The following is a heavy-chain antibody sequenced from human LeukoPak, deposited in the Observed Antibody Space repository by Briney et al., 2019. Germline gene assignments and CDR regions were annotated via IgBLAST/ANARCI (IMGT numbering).Heavy chain of an antibody. D-gene: IGHD3-9*01. CDR3: ARVQVVLRYFDWLIYFDY. CDR1: GGSSNSYY. J-gene: IGHJ4*02. CDR2: INYSGST. V-gene: IGHV4-59*01. Sequence: SVTLSLTRTVSGGSSNSYYWSWIPQPPGKGLVGSGYINYSGSTNYNPSLNSRITITEDTTKNQYPLKLRSVTAADTDVYYCARVQVVLRYFDWLIYFDYWGQGTLVTVSS.